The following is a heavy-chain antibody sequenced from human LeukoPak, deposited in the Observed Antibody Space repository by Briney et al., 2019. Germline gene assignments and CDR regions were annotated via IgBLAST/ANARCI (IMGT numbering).Heavy chain of an antibody. CDR3: TSLEYGGSYYAAH. V-gene: IGHV1-2*06. J-gene: IGHJ4*02. CDR2: INPNSGGT. Sequence: ASVKVSCKASGYTFTCYYMHWVRQAPGQGLEWMGRINPNSGGTNYAQKFQGRVTMTRDTSISTAYMELSRLRSEDTAVYYCTSLEYGGSYYAAHWGQGTLVTVSS. D-gene: IGHD1-26*01. CDR1: GYTFTCYY.